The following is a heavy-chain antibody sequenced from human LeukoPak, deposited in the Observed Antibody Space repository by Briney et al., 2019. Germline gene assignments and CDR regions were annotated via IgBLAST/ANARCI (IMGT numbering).Heavy chain of an antibody. J-gene: IGHJ6*04. D-gene: IGHD3-10*02. CDR1: GFTFGSYE. Sequence: PGGSLRLSCAASGFTFGSYEMNWVRQAPGKGLEWVSYISSSGSTIYYADSVKGRFTISRDNAKNSLYLQMNSLRAEDTAVYYCAELGITMIGGVWGKGTTVTIFS. CDR3: AELGITMIGGV. V-gene: IGHV3-48*03. CDR2: ISSSGSTI.